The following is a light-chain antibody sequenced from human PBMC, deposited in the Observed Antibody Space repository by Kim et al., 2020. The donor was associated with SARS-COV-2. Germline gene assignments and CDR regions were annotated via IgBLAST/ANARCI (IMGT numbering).Light chain of an antibody. CDR2: DAS. CDR3: QPRTNWPPFT. J-gene: IGKJ2*01. V-gene: IGKV3-11*01. CDR1: QSVSNF. Sequence: EIVLTQFPATLSLSPGETATLSCRASQSVSNFLAWYQQKPGQAPRLLIYDASNRAPGIPARFSGSGSGTDFTLTISSLEPEDFAVYYCQPRTNWPPFTFGQGTKLEI.